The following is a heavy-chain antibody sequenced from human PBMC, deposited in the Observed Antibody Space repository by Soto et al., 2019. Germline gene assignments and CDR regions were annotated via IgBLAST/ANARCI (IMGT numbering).Heavy chain of an antibody. CDR2: ISAYNGNT. D-gene: IGHD6-19*01. J-gene: IGHJ4*02. CDR3: ARADSGWYYFDY. V-gene: IGHV1-18*01. Sequence: ASVKVSCKASGYTFTSYGISWVRQAPGQELEWMGWISAYNGNTNYAQKLQGRVTMTTDTSTSTAYMELRSLRSDDTAVYYCARADSGWYYFDYWGQGTLVTVSS. CDR1: GYTFTSYG.